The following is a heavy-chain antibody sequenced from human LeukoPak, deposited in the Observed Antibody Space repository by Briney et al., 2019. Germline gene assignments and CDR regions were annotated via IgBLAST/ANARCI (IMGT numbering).Heavy chain of an antibody. J-gene: IGHJ4*02. CDR3: ARSHDHLWGNYPDY. Sequence: TSGTLSLTCAVSGGSISSSNWWSWVRQPPGKGLEWIGEIYHSGSTNYNPSLKSRATLSVDKSKNQFSLRLNSVTAADTAMYYCARSHDHLWGNYPDYWGQGTLVTVSS. CDR2: IYHSGST. CDR1: GGSISSSNW. D-gene: IGHD3-16*02. V-gene: IGHV4-4*02.